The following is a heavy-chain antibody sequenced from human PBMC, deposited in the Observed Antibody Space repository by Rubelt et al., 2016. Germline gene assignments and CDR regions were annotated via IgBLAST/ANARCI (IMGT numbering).Heavy chain of an antibody. CDR2: ISYDGSNK. D-gene: IGHD2-15*01. V-gene: IGHV3-30*04. CDR3: ARGSATSHYYYGMDV. Sequence: KGLEWVAVISYDGSNKYYADSVKGRFTISRDNSKNTLYLQMNSLRAEDTAVYYCARGSATSHYYYGMDVWGQGTTLTVSS. J-gene: IGHJ6*02.